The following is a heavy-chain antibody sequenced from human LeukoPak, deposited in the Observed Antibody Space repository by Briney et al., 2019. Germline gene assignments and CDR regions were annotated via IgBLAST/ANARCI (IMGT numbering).Heavy chain of an antibody. Sequence: GGSLRLSCEASGFSFSSYWMTWVRQPPGKGPEWVANIRQDESERYSADSVKGRFTISRDNSKNTLYLQMNSLRAEDTAVYYCASWAAGTYWGQGTLVTVSS. V-gene: IGHV3-7*01. CDR2: IRQDESER. D-gene: IGHD6-13*01. J-gene: IGHJ4*02. CDR1: GFSFSSYW. CDR3: ASWAAGTY.